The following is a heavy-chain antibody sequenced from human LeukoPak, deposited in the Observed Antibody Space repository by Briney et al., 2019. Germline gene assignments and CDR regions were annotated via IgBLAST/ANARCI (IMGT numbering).Heavy chain of an antibody. D-gene: IGHD2-15*01. CDR1: GFTFNNYG. Sequence: GGSLRLSCAASGFTFNNYGMHWVRQAPGKGLEWVAVISYDGSNQYYADSAKGRFTISRDNSKNTLYLQMNSLKFEDTAVYYCAKSPWEWWTAFDIWGQGTMVTVSS. J-gene: IGHJ3*02. V-gene: IGHV3-30*18. CDR2: ISYDGSNQ. CDR3: AKSPWEWWTAFDI.